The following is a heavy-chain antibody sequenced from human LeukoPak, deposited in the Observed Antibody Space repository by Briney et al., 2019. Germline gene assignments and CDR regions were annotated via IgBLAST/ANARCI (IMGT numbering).Heavy chain of an antibody. V-gene: IGHV1-2*02. D-gene: IGHD6-13*01. CDR3: ARGSRPRIAAADDY. Sequence: ASVKVSCKASGYTFTGYYMHWVRQAPGQGLEWMGWINPNSGGINYAQKFQGRVTMTRDTSISTAYMELSRLRSDDTAVYYCARGSRPRIAAADDYWGQGTLVTVSS. J-gene: IGHJ4*02. CDR2: INPNSGGI. CDR1: GYTFTGYY.